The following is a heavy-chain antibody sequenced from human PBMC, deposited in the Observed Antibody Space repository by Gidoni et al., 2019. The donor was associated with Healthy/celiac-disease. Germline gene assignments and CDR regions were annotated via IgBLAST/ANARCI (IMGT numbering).Heavy chain of an antibody. CDR1: GFTFSSYG. V-gene: IGHV3-33*01. CDR3: ARDGDLRNYYYYMDV. D-gene: IGHD3-3*01. Sequence: QVQLVESGGGVVQPGRSLRLSCAASGFTFSSYGMHWVRQAPGKGLEWVAVIWYDGSNKYYADSVKGRFTISRDNSKNTLYLQMNSLRAEDTAVYYCARDGDLRNYYYYMDVWGKGTTVTVSS. CDR2: IWYDGSNK. J-gene: IGHJ6*03.